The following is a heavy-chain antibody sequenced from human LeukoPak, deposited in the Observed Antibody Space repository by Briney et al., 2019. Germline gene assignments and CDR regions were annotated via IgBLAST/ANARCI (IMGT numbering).Heavy chain of an antibody. CDR1: GYTFTGYY. Sequence: ASVKVSCKASGYTFTGYYMHWVRQAPGQGLEWMGWINPNSGGTNYAQKFQGRVTMTRDTSISTAYMELSRLRSDDTAVYYCARDGWSSSWAYYFDYWGQGTLVTVSS. D-gene: IGHD6-13*01. CDR2: INPNSGGT. CDR3: ARDGWSSSWAYYFDY. V-gene: IGHV1-2*02. J-gene: IGHJ4*02.